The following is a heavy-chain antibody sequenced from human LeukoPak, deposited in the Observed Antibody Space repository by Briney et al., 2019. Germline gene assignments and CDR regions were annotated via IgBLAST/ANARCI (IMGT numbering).Heavy chain of an antibody. J-gene: IGHJ3*02. CDR1: GYTFTSYA. CDR2: INPNSGGT. CDR3: ARRSSHDAFDI. D-gene: IGHD6-13*01. V-gene: IGHV1-2*02. Sequence: ASVKVSCKASGYTFTSYAMHWVRQAPGQRLEWMGWINPNSGGTNYAQKFQGRVTMTRDTSISTAYMELSRLRSDDTAVYYCARRSSHDAFDIWGQGTMVTVSS.